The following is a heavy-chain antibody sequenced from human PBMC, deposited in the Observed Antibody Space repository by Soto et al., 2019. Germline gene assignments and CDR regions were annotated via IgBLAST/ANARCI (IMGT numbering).Heavy chain of an antibody. Sequence: EVQLVESGGGLVQPGGSLRLSCAASGFTFSSYSMNWVRQAPEKGLEWVSYISSSSSTIYYADSVKGRFTISRDNAKNSLYLQVNSLRAEDTAVYYCARDSRLLLFGADYLRPYYFDYWGQGTLVTVSS. J-gene: IGHJ4*02. CDR2: ISSSSSTI. CDR3: ARDSRLLLFGADYLRPYYFDY. V-gene: IGHV3-48*01. D-gene: IGHD3-10*01. CDR1: GFTFSSYS.